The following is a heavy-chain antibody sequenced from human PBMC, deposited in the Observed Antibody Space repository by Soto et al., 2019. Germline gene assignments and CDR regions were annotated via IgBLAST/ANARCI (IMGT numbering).Heavy chain of an antibody. CDR3: ARVRCSSTSCYTHYYYYGMDV. Sequence: PVKVSCKASGGTFSSYAISWVRQAPGQGLEWMGGIIPIFGTANYAQKFQGRVTITADESTSTAYMELSSLRSEDTAVHYCARVRCSSTSCYTHYYYYGMDVWGQGTTVTVSS. V-gene: IGHV1-69*13. CDR2: IIPIFGTA. D-gene: IGHD2-2*02. CDR1: GGTFSSYA. J-gene: IGHJ6*02.